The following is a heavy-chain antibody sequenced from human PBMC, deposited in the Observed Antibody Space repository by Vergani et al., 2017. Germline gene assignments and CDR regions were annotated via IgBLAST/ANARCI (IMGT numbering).Heavy chain of an antibody. D-gene: IGHD2-2*01. CDR3: ARVRGDCSSTSCHRDVGAFDI. J-gene: IGHJ3*02. Sequence: QVQLVQSGAEVKKPGSSVKVSCKASGGTFSSYAISWVRQAPGQVLEWMGGIIPIFGTANYAQKFQGRVTITADESTSTAYMELSSLRSEDTAVYYCARVRGDCSSTSCHRDVGAFDIWGQGTMVTVSS. V-gene: IGHV1-69*01. CDR2: IIPIFGTA. CDR1: GGTFSSYA.